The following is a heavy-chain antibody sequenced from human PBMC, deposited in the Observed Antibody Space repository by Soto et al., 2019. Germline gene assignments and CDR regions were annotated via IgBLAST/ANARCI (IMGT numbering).Heavy chain of an antibody. D-gene: IGHD3-22*01. J-gene: IGHJ4*02. Sequence: ASVKVSCKASGYTFTGYYMHWVRQAPGQGLEWMGWINPNSGGTNYAQKFQERVTITRDMSTSTAYMELSSLRSEDTAVYYCAAVESLDSSGYPPLFDYWGQGTQVTVSS. V-gene: IGHV1-2*02. CDR3: AAVESLDSSGYPPLFDY. CDR2: INPNSGGT. CDR1: GYTFTGYY.